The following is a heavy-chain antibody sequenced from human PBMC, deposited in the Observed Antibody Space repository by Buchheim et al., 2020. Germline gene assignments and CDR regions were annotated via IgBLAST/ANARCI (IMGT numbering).Heavy chain of an antibody. CDR3: AKFSGYSSGWLDY. CDR2: ISYDGNNK. CDR1: GFSFSSYG. J-gene: IGHJ4*02. D-gene: IGHD6-19*01. Sequence: QVQLVESGGGVVQPGRSLRLSCAASGFSFSSYGMHWVRQAPGKGLEWVAVISYDGNNKYYADSVKGRFTISRDHSQNTLFLEMNSLRAEDTAVYYCAKFSGYSSGWLDYWGQGTL. V-gene: IGHV3-30*18.